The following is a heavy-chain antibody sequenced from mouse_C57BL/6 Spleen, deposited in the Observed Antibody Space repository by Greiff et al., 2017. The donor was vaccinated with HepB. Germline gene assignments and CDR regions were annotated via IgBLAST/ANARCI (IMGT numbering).Heavy chain of an antibody. CDR3: ARSALTGGFAY. J-gene: IGHJ3*01. V-gene: IGHV1-76*01. CDR2: IYPGSGNT. D-gene: IGHD4-1*01. Sequence: VQLQQSGAELVRPGASVKLSCKASGYTFTDYYINWVKQRPGQGLEWIARIYPGSGNTYYNEKFKGKATLTAEKSSSTAYMQLSSLTSEDSAVYFCARSALTGGFAYWGQGTLVTVSA. CDR1: GYTFTDYY.